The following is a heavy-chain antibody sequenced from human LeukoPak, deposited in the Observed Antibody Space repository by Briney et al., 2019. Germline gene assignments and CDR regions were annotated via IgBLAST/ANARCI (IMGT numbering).Heavy chain of an antibody. D-gene: IGHD1-26*01. CDR2: IKQDGGEK. Sequence: PGGSLRLSCAASGFTFSSSRMSLVRQAPGKGLEWVANIKQDGGEKYYVDSVRGRFTISRDNAKNSLYLQMNSLSADDTAVYYCARDPGGYFDYWGQGALDTVSS. CDR3: ARDPGGYFDY. V-gene: IGHV3-7*05. J-gene: IGHJ4*02. CDR1: GFTFSSSR.